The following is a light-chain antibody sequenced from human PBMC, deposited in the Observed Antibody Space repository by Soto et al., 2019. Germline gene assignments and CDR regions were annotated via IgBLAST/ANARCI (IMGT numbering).Light chain of an antibody. V-gene: IGLV2-14*01. CDR3: CSYAGSFIWL. CDR1: SSDVGGYNY. J-gene: IGLJ3*02. Sequence: QSVLTQPASVSGSPGQSIAISCTGTSSDVGGYNYVSWYQQHPGKAPKLMIYEVSSRPSGVSNRFSGSKSGDTASLTISGLQGDDEADFYCCSYAGSFIWLFGGGTKLTVL. CDR2: EVS.